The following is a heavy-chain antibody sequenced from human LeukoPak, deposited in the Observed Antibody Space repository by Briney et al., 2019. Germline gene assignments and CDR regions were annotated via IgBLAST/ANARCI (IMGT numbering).Heavy chain of an antibody. J-gene: IGHJ4*02. CDR2: IYYSGST. CDR3: ARGGDPDRPRDYFDY. V-gene: IGHV4-31*03. CDR1: GGSISSGGYY. Sequence: PSQTLSLTCTVSGGSISSGGYYWSWIRQHPGKGLEWIGYIYYSGSTYYNPSLKSRVTISVDTSKNQFSLKLSSVTAADTAVYYCARGGDPDRPRDYFDYWGQGTLVTVSS.